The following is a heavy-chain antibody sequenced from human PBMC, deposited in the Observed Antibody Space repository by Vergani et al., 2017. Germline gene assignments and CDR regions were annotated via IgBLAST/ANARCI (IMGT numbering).Heavy chain of an antibody. V-gene: IGHV4-31*03. CDR2: IYYSGST. Sequence: QVQLQESGPGLVKPSQTLSLTCTVSGGSISSGGYYWSWIRQHPGKGLEWIGYIYYSGSTYYNPSLKSRVTISVDTSKNQFSLKLSSVTAADTAVYYCARDGYSSGWYGSSVAFDIWGQGTMVTVSS. D-gene: IGHD6-19*01. CDR1: GGSISSGGYY. CDR3: ARDGYSSGWYGSSVAFDI. J-gene: IGHJ3*02.